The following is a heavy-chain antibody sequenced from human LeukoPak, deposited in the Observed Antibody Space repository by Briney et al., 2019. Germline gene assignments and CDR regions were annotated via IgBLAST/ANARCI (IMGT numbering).Heavy chain of an antibody. D-gene: IGHD6-13*01. Sequence: NPSETLSLTCAVSGGSISSSNWWSWVRQPPGKGLEWIGEIYHGGSTNYNPSLKSRVTISVDKSKNQFSLKLTSVTAADTAVYYCARSSSSWIFDYWGQGTQVTVSS. CDR3: ARSSSSWIFDY. J-gene: IGHJ4*02. CDR2: IYHGGST. CDR1: GGSISSSNW. V-gene: IGHV4-4*02.